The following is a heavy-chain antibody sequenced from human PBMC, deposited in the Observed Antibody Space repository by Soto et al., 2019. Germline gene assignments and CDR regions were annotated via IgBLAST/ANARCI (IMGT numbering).Heavy chain of an antibody. V-gene: IGHV5-51*01. CDR2: IYPGDSDT. CDR1: VYSVTSYW. J-gene: IGHJ5*02. CDR3: ARRLLGSGPENWFDP. Sequence: GESVKISWKGSVYSVTSYWIGWVRQVPGKGLEWMGIIYPGDSDTRYSPSFQGQVTISADKSISTAYLQWSSLKASDTAMYYCARRLLGSGPENWFDPWGQGTLVTVSS. D-gene: IGHD6-19*01.